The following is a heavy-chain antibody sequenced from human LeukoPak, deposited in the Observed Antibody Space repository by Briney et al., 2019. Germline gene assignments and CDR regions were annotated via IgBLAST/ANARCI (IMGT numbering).Heavy chain of an antibody. Sequence: KSSETLSLTCTVSGGSISSSSYYWGWIRQPPGKGLEWIGSIYYSGSTYYNPSLKSRVTISVDTSKNQFSLKLSSVTAADTAVYYCARGYSRRYGDAFDIWGQGTMVTVSS. CDR2: IYYSGST. D-gene: IGHD6-13*01. V-gene: IGHV4-39*01. CDR3: ARGYSRRYGDAFDI. J-gene: IGHJ3*02. CDR1: GGSISSSSYY.